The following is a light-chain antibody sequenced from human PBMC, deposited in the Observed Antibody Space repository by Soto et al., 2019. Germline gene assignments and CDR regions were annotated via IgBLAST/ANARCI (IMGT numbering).Light chain of an antibody. CDR1: SSDVGSYNL. CDR2: EVS. CDR3: CSYAGSSTPVV. J-gene: IGLJ2*01. Sequence: QSVLTQPASVSGSPGQSITISCTGTSSDVGSYNLVSWYQQHPGKAPKLMIYEVSKRPSRVSNRFSGSKSGNTASLTISGLQAEDEADYYCCSYAGSSTPVVFGGGTKLTVL. V-gene: IGLV2-23*02.